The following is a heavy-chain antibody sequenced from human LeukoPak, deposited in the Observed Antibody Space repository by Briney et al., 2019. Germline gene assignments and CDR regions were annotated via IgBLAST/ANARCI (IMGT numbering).Heavy chain of an antibody. CDR1: GFTFSSYW. CDR3: AKGTSSRWPYYYYGMDV. V-gene: IGHV3-30*18. J-gene: IGHJ6*02. D-gene: IGHD6-19*01. Sequence: GGSLRLSCAASGFTFSSYWMSWVRQAPGKGLEWVAVISYDGSNKYYADSVKGRFTISRDNSKNTLYLQMNSLRAEDTAVYYCAKGTSSRWPYYYYGMDVWGQGTTVTVSS. CDR2: ISYDGSNK.